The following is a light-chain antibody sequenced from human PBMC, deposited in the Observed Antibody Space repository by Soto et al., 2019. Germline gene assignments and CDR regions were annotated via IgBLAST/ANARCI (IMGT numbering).Light chain of an antibody. CDR2: DAS. CDR3: QQYDNRST. CDR1: QDISNY. V-gene: IGKV1-33*01. J-gene: IGKJ4*01. Sequence: DIQIPQSPSSLSASVGDRVTITCQASQDISNYLTWYQQKPGKAPKLLIYDASNLETGVPSRFSGSGSGTDFTFTISSLQPEDIATYYCQQYDNRSTFGGGTKVEIK.